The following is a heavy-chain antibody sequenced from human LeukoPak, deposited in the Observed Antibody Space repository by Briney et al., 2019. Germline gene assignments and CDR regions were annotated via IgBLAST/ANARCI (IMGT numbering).Heavy chain of an antibody. CDR3: ARGLGYYYYYMDV. V-gene: IGHV4-59*01. J-gene: IGHJ6*03. CDR1: GGSISSYY. Sequence: SETLSLTCTVSGGSISSYYWSRIRQPPGKGLEWIGYIYYSGSTNYNPSLKSRVTISVDTSKNQFSLKLSSVTAADTAVYYCARGLGYYYYYMDVWGKGTTVTVSS. CDR2: IYYSGST. D-gene: IGHD3-16*01.